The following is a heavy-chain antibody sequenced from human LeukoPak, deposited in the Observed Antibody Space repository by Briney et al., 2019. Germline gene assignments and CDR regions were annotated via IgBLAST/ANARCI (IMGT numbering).Heavy chain of an antibody. J-gene: IGHJ5*02. CDR3: ARVPPGDTMVRGAHFDP. V-gene: IGHV3-48*03. D-gene: IGHD3-10*01. Sequence: GGSLRLSCAASGFTFSSYEMNWVRQAPGKGLEWVSYISSSGGTIYYADSVKGRFTTSRYNAKNSLYLQMNSLRAEDTAVYYCARVPPGDTMVRGAHFDPWGQGTLVTVSS. CDR2: ISSSGGTI. CDR1: GFTFSSYE.